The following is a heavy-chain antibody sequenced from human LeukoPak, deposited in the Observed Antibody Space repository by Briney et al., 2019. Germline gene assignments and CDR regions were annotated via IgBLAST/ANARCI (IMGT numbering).Heavy chain of an antibody. CDR3: ATQVVPAAKDPYYMDV. V-gene: IGHV4-61*02. D-gene: IGHD2-2*01. CDR1: GGSISSGSYY. CDR2: IYTSGST. Sequence: PSETLSLTCTVSGGSISSGSYYWSWIRQPAGKGLEWIGRIYTSGSTNYNPSLKSRVTISVDTSNNQFSLKLSSVTAADTAVYYCATQVVPAAKDPYYMDVWGKGTTVTVSS. J-gene: IGHJ6*03.